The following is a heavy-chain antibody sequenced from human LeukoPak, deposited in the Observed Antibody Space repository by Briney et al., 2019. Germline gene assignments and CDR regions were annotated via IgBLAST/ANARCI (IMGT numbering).Heavy chain of an antibody. V-gene: IGHV3-23*01. CDR2: VSGSGGST. D-gene: IGHD7-27*01. Sequence: GSLRLSCAASGFTFSSYGISWVRQAPGKGLEWVSGVSGSGGSTYYADSVKGRFTISRDNSKNTLYLQMNSLRAEDTAVYYCAKGSGYFDYWGQGTLVTVSS. CDR3: AKGSGYFDY. J-gene: IGHJ4*02. CDR1: GFTFSSYG.